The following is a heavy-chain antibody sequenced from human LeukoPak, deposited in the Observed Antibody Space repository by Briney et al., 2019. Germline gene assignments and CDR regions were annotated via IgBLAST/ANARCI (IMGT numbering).Heavy chain of an antibody. Sequence: PSETLSLTCAVSGGSISSGGYSWSWIRQPPGKGLEWIGYIYHSGSTYYNPSLKSRVTISVDRSKNQFSLKLSSVTAADTAAYYCARDIEINYFDYWGQGTLVTVSS. V-gene: IGHV4-30-2*01. D-gene: IGHD2/OR15-2a*01. CDR3: ARDIEINYFDY. CDR1: GGSISSGGYS. J-gene: IGHJ4*02. CDR2: IYHSGST.